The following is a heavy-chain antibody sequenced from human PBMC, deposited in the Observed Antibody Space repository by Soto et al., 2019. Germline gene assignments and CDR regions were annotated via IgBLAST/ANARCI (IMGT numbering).Heavy chain of an antibody. V-gene: IGHV3-23*01. CDR1: GFPFSSYA. CDR2: ISGSGGST. J-gene: IGHJ4*02. Sequence: EVQLLESGGGLVQPGGSLRLSCAASGFPFSSYAMSWVRQAPGKGLEWVSAISGSGGSTYYADSVKGRFTISRDNSKNTLYLQMNSLRAEDTAVYYCAKGRGYGSGMGRLDYWGQGTLVTVSS. D-gene: IGHD3-10*01. CDR3: AKGRGYGSGMGRLDY.